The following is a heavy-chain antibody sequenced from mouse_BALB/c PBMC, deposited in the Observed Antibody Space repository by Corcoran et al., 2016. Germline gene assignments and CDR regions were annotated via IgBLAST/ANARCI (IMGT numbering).Heavy chain of an antibody. J-gene: IGHJ3*01. Sequence: EVQLQQSGPELVKPGASVKMSCKASGYTFTSYVMHWVKQKPGQGLEWIGYINPYNDGTKYNEKFKGKATLTSDKSSSTAYMELSSLTSEDSAVYYCAIDYGSSGFAYWGQGTLVTVSA. CDR3: AIDYGSSGFAY. CDR1: GYTFTSYV. CDR2: INPYNDGT. V-gene: IGHV1S136*01. D-gene: IGHD1-1*01.